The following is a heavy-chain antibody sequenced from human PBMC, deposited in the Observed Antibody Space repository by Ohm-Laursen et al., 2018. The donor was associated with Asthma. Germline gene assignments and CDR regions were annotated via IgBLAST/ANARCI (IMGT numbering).Heavy chain of an antibody. CDR1: GFTFSNFD. J-gene: IGHJ6*02. CDR3: ARGYCSGGNCHSAITMDV. D-gene: IGHD2-15*01. CDR2: IGSAGHT. V-gene: IGHV3-13*01. Sequence: LSLTCAASGFTFSNFDMHWVRQVTGRGLEWVAAIGSAGHTYYPDSVRGRFTISREDAKNSLYLQMTSLRAGDPAVYYCARGYCSGGNCHSAITMDVWGQGTTVTVSS.